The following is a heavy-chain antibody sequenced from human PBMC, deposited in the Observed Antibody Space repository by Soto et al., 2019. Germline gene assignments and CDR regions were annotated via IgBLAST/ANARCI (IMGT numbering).Heavy chain of an antibody. D-gene: IGHD3-9*01. CDR2: IYYSGST. V-gene: IGHV4-30-4*01. CDR1: GGSISSGDYY. CDR3: ARVDILRPRADLDTDNSPLFDY. Sequence: QVQLQESGPGLVKPSQTLSLTCTVSGGSISSGDYYWSWIRQPPGKGLEWIGYIYYSGSTYYNPSLKSRVTISVDTSKNQFSLKLSSVTAADTAVYYCARVDILRPRADLDTDNSPLFDYWGQGTLVTVSS. J-gene: IGHJ4*02.